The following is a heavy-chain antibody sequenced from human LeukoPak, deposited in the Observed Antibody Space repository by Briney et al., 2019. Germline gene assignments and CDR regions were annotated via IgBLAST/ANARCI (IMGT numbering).Heavy chain of an antibody. CDR3: ARETSTGVVGAVDYFDY. D-gene: IGHD1-26*01. V-gene: IGHV4-38-2*02. J-gene: IGHJ4*02. CDR2: VYHSGST. Sequence: SETLSLTCTVSGYSISSGYYWGWIRQPPGKGLEWIGSVYHSGSTYYNPSLKSRVTISVDTSKNQFSLKLSSVTAADTAVYYCARETSTGVVGAVDYFDYWGQGTLVTVSS. CDR1: GYSISSGYY.